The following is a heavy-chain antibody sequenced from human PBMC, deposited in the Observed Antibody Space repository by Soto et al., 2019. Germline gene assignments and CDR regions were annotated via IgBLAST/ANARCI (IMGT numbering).Heavy chain of an antibody. CDR3: ARAQTISPPNMVGGGAATYYYDDDGMDV. J-gene: IGHJ6*02. CDR1: GGTFSSYA. CDR2: IIPIFGTA. D-gene: IGHD2-15*01. V-gene: IGHV1-69*01. Sequence: QVQLVQSGAEVKKPGSSVKVSCKASGGTFSSYAISWVRQAPGLGLEWMGGIIPIFGTANYAQKFQGRVTSTADESTSTAYMEQSSRRSEDKAGDDWARAQTISPPNMVGGGAATYYYDDDGMDVGGQGTTVTVSS.